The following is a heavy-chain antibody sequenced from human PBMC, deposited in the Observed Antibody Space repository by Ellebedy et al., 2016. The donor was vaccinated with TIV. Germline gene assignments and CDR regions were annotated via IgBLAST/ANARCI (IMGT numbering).Heavy chain of an antibody. CDR1: GYTFTSYG. Sequence: AASVKVSCKASGYTFTSYGVTWVRQAPGQGLEWMGWISAYNGDTNYAQKLQGRVTMTTDTSPSTAYMDLRSLRSDETAVYYCALDCNAGTCTSEYFQHWGQGTLVTVSS. V-gene: IGHV1-18*04. J-gene: IGHJ1*01. D-gene: IGHD2-15*01. CDR3: ALDCNAGTCTSEYFQH. CDR2: ISAYNGDT.